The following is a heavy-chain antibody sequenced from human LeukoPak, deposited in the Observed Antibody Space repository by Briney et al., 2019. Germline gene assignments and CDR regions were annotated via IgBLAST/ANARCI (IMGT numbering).Heavy chain of an antibody. CDR2: ITTNSITI. CDR1: GFSFNNHH. CDR3: ARGLGSGWQDY. V-gene: IGHV3-48*04. Sequence: GGSLRLSCAASGFSFNNHHMNWVRQAPGKGLEWISFITTNSITIYYADSVKGRFTISRDNAKNFLYLQMNSLRGEDTAVYYCARGLGSGWQDYWGQGTLVTVSS. J-gene: IGHJ4*02. D-gene: IGHD6-19*01.